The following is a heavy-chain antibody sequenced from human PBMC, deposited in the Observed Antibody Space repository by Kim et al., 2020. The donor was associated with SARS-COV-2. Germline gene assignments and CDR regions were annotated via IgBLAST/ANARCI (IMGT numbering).Heavy chain of an antibody. Sequence: WGSLRLSCAASGFTFSSYSMNWVRPAPGKGLEWVSSISSSSSYIYYADSVKGRFTISRDNAKNSLYLQMNSLRAEDTAVYYCARDPKYCSSTSCSTSWGQGTLVTVSS. V-gene: IGHV3-21*01. CDR2: ISSSSSYI. CDR1: GFTFSSYS. CDR3: ARDPKYCSSTSCSTS. D-gene: IGHD2-2*01. J-gene: IGHJ4*02.